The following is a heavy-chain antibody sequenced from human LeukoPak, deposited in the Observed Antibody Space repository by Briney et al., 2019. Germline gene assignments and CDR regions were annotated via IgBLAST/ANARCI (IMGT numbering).Heavy chain of an antibody. Sequence: PSETLSLTCTVSGGSISSTIYYWGWIRQPPGKGLEWIGGMYYSGSTFYNPSLKSRVTMSVDTSKNQFSLKLSSVTAADTAVYYCARGRSYHDWFDPWGQGTLVTVSS. D-gene: IGHD1-26*01. CDR2: MYYSGST. CDR1: GGSISSTIYY. CDR3: ARGRSYHDWFDP. V-gene: IGHV4-39*01. J-gene: IGHJ5*02.